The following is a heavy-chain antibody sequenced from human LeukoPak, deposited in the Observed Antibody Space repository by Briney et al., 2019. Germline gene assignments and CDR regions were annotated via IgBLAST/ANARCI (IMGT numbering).Heavy chain of an antibody. J-gene: IGHJ5*02. CDR1: GGSISSGGYY. Sequence: SETLSLTCTVSGGSISSGGYYWSWIRQPPGKGLEWIGYIYHSGSTYYNPSLKSRVTISVDRSKNQFSLKLSSVTAADTAVYYCARGTVLRDFWSGYSSWFDPWSQGTLVTVSS. V-gene: IGHV4-30-2*01. CDR3: ARGTVLRDFWSGYSSWFDP. D-gene: IGHD3-3*01. CDR2: IYHSGST.